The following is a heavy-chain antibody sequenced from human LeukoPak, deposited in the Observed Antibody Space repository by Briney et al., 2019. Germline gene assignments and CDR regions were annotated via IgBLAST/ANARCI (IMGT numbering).Heavy chain of an antibody. CDR3: ARLYENSGSHNAEYFQH. D-gene: IGHD1-26*01. V-gene: IGHV1-69*04. Sequence: GASVKVSCKASGGTFSSYAISWVRQAPGQGLEWMGRIIPIFGIANYAQKFQGRVTITADKSTSTAYMELSSLRSEDTAVYYCARLYENSGSHNAEYFQHWGQGTLVTVSS. CDR2: IIPIFGIA. CDR1: GGTFSSYA. J-gene: IGHJ1*01.